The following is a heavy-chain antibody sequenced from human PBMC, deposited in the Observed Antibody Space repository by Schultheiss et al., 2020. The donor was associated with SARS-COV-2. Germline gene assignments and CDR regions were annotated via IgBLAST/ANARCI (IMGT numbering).Heavy chain of an antibody. CDR2: ISGSGGST. Sequence: GGSLRLSCAASGFTFSSYAMHWVRQAPGKGLEYVSAISGSGGSTYYADSVKGRFTISRDNSKNTLYLQMNSLKTEDTAVYYCTSYGLDYWGQGTLVTVSS. CDR3: TSYGLDY. D-gene: IGHD3-10*01. V-gene: IGHV3-64*04. CDR1: GFTFSSYA. J-gene: IGHJ4*02.